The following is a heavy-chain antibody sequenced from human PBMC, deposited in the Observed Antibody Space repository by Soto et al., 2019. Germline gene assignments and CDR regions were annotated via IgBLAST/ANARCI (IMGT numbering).Heavy chain of an antibody. CDR1: GGSINNGYW. D-gene: IGHD6-19*01. J-gene: IGHJ6*02. V-gene: IGHV4-4*02. CDR3: AYSSGWWRLDV. Sequence: QVHLQESGPGLVKPSGTLSLTCGGSGGSINNGYWWTVVRQPPGKGLEWIGEKHHSGSTNYNLSLKSRVSIPLHKSKHQFSLILRSVTAADTAVYYCAYSSGWWRLDVWGQGTTVTVSS. CDR2: KHHSGST.